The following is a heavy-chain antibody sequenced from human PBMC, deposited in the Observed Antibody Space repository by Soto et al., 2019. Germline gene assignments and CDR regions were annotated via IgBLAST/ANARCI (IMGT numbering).Heavy chain of an antibody. D-gene: IGHD6-13*01. J-gene: IGHJ5*02. CDR1: GDTFSNYA. CDR3: ARSMTAAGHNCFDP. V-gene: IGHV1-69*13. Sequence: GASVKVSCKASGDTFSNYAISWVRQAPGQGLEWMAGIIPIFGTANYAQKFQGRVTITADESTSTAYMELSSLRSEDTAMYYCARSMTAAGHNCFDPWRQRTLVTVSS. CDR2: IIPIFGTA.